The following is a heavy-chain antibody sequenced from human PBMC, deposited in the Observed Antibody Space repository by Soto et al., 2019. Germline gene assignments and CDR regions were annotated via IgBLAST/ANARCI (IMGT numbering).Heavy chain of an antibody. J-gene: IGHJ4*02. Sequence: EVQLVESGGGLVQPGGSLRLSCAVSGFTLSDHYMDWVRQAPGKGLEWVARSRNKANGYTTEYAASVKGRFTVSRDDSTNSLYLQMTSLKPEETAIYYCTRYQRDYYYFACWGQGTLVTVSS. CDR1: GFTLSDHY. CDR2: SRNKANGYTT. CDR3: TRYQRDYYYFAC. V-gene: IGHV3-72*01. D-gene: IGHD2-2*01.